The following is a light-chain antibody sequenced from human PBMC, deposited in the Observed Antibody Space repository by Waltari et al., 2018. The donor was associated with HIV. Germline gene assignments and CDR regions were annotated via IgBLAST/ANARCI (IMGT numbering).Light chain of an antibody. Sequence: IQMTQSPSSVSASVGDRVTIACRASQAIGSWLAWYQQKPGKAPNLLIYGASSLQSGVPSRFSGSGSGTDFTLSISSLQPEDFAIYYCQQSHTFPRTFGQGTNIEIK. V-gene: IGKV1-12*01. CDR3: QQSHTFPRT. CDR2: GAS. CDR1: QAIGSW. J-gene: IGKJ1*01.